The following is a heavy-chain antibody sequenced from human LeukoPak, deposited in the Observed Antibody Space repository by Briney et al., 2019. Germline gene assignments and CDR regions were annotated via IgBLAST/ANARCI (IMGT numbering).Heavy chain of an antibody. D-gene: IGHD6-13*01. CDR1: GGSISSYY. J-gene: IGHJ4*02. CDR3: ARLLGGRVLVRRGAYYFDY. Sequence: SETLSLTCTVSGGSISSYYWSWIRQPPGKGLEWIGYIYYSGSTNYNPSLKSRVTISVDTSKNQFSLKLSSVTAADTAVYYCARLLGGRVLVRRGAYYFDYWGQGTLVTVSS. V-gene: IGHV4-59*01. CDR2: IYYSGST.